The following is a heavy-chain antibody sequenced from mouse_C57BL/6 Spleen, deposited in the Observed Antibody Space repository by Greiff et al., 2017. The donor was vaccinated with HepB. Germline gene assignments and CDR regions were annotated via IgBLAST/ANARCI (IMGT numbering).Heavy chain of an antibody. V-gene: IGHV1-26*01. J-gene: IGHJ3*01. CDR3: ARGWCAY. CDR2: INPNNGGT. Sequence: EVQLQQSGPELVKPGASVKISCKASGYTFTDYYMNWVKQSHGKSLEWIGDINPNNGGTSYKQKFKGKPTLTVDKSSSTAYMELRSLTSEDSAVYYCARGWCAYWGQGTLVTVSA. CDR1: GYTFTDYY.